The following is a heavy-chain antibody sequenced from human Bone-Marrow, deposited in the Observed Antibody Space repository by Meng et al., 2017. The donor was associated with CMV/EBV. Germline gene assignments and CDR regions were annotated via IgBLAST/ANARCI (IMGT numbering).Heavy chain of an antibody. CDR2: IKQDGSEN. D-gene: IGHD5-18*01. Sequence: GESLKISCAASGFTFSIYWMSWVRQAPGKGLEWVANIKQDGSENYYVDSVKGRITISRANAKNSLYLQMNSLRADDTALYYCAREMVKGGYYGMDVWGQGTTVTGSS. CDR1: GFTFSIYW. J-gene: IGHJ6*02. CDR3: AREMVKGGYYGMDV. V-gene: IGHV3-7*03.